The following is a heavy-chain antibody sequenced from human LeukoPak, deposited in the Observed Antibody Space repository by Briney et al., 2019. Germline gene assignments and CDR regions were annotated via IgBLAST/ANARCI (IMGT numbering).Heavy chain of an antibody. CDR3: ATAPMITFGGVIVSNPYYFDY. Sequence: ASVKVSCKVSGYTLTELSMHWVRQAPGKGLEWMGGFDPEDGETIYAQKFQGRVTMTEDTSTDTAYMELSSLRSEGTAVYYCATAPMITFGGVIVSNPYYFDYWGQGTLVTVSS. J-gene: IGHJ4*02. CDR1: GYTLTELS. V-gene: IGHV1-24*01. CDR2: FDPEDGET. D-gene: IGHD3-16*02.